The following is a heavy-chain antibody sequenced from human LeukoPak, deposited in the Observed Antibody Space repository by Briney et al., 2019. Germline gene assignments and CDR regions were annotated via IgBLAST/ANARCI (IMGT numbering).Heavy chain of an antibody. Sequence: ASVKVSCKASGYTFTSCFIHWVRQAPGQGLEWMGGIIPIFGTANYAQKFQGRVTITADESTSTAYMELSSLRSEDTAVYYCARAVNYDSSGYYIPGWFDPWGQGTLVTVSS. CDR2: IIPIFGTA. V-gene: IGHV1-69*13. CDR3: ARAVNYDSSGYYIPGWFDP. D-gene: IGHD3-22*01. J-gene: IGHJ5*02. CDR1: GYTFTSCF.